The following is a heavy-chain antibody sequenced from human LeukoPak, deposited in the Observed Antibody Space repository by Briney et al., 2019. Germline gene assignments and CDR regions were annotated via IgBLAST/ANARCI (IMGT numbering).Heavy chain of an antibody. D-gene: IGHD1-26*01. V-gene: IGHV4-39*01. CDR1: GGSIGSSSYY. CDR3: ASRLVGATVDY. J-gene: IGHJ4*02. CDR2: IYYSGST. Sequence: SETLSLTCTVSGGSIGSSSYYWGWIRQPPGKGLEWIGSIYYSGSTYYNPSLKSRVAISVDTSKNQFSLRLSSVTAADTAVYYCASRLVGATVDYWGQGTLVTV.